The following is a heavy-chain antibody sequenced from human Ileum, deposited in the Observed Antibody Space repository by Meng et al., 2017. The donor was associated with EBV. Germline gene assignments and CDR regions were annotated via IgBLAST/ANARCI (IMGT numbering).Heavy chain of an antibody. Sequence: QVQLVESGXXXXXPXGSXRLSCAASGFTFNNYAMHWVRQAPGKGLEWVAVISYDEINIFYADSVKGRFTISRDNSQNTLSLQMNSLRPEDTAVYYCARRSSPFRPAAPLDYWGQGTLVTVSS. V-gene: IGHV3-30-3*01. J-gene: IGHJ4*02. CDR1: GFTFNNYA. D-gene: IGHD6-25*01. CDR3: ARRSSPFRPAAPLDY. CDR2: ISYDEINI.